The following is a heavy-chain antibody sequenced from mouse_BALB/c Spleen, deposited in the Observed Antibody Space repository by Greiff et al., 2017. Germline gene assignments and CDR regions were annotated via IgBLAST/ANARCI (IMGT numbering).Heavy chain of an antibody. CDR3: ARAFITTATPFAY. CDR2: IRNKANGYTT. D-gene: IGHD1-2*01. J-gene: IGHJ3*01. CDR1: GFTFTDYY. V-gene: IGHV7-3*02. Sequence: EVQGVESGGGLVQPGGSLRLSCATSGFTFTDYYMSWVRQPPGKALEWLGFIRNKANGYTTEYSASVKGRFTISRDNSQSILELQMNTLRAEDSATYYCARAFITTATPFAYWGQGTLVTVSA.